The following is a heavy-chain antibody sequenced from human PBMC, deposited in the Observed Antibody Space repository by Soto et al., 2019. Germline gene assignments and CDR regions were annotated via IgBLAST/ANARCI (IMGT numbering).Heavy chain of an antibody. CDR1: GFTFSSCA. CDR3: ARSQGVVRGPNGAFDI. D-gene: IGHD3-10*01. Sequence: PGGSLRLSCAASGFTFSSCAMSWVRQAPGKGLEWVSGIGGSGDDTEYTDSVKGRFTISRDNSKNTLYLQMNSLRAEDTAVYYCARSQGVVRGPNGAFDIWGQGTMVTVSS. CDR2: IGGSGDDT. V-gene: IGHV3-23*01. J-gene: IGHJ3*02.